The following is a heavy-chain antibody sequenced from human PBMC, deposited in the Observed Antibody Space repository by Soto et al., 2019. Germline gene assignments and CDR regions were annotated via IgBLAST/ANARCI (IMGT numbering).Heavy chain of an antibody. J-gene: IGHJ6*04. CDR2: ISYDGSNK. D-gene: IGHD3-9*01. V-gene: IGHV3-30-3*01. CDR1: GFTFSSYA. Sequence: GGSLRLSCAASGFTFSSYAMHWVRQAPGKGLEWVAVISYDGSNKYYADSVKGRFTISRDNSKNTLYLQMNSLRAEDTAVYYCARPRRYYDILTGDYYYYGMDVWGKGTKVTVS. CDR3: ARPRRYYDILTGDYYYYGMDV.